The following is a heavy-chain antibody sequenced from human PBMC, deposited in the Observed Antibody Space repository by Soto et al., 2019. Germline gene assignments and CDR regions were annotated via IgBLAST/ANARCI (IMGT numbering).Heavy chain of an antibody. J-gene: IGHJ6*02. Sequence: ASVKVSCKASGGTFSSYNISWVRQAPGQGLEWMGRIIPILGIANYAQKFQGRVTITADKSTSTAYMELCSLRSEDTAVYYCARDWYYDILTGYYESSYYYGMDVWGQGTTVTVSS. D-gene: IGHD3-9*01. V-gene: IGHV1-69*04. CDR1: GGTFSSYN. CDR2: IIPILGIA. CDR3: ARDWYYDILTGYYESSYYYGMDV.